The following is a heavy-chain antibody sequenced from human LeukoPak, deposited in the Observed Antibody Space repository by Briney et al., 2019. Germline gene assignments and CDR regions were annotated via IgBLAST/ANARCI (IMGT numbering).Heavy chain of an antibody. V-gene: IGHV3-30*02. CDR1: GFTFSSYG. Sequence: GGSLRLSCAASGFTFSSYGMHWVRQAPGKGLEWVAFIRYDGSNKYYADSVKGRFTISRDNSKNTLYLQMNSLRAEDTAVYYCAKDLTNRKAQGIDYWGQGTLVTVSS. CDR2: IRYDGSNK. CDR3: AKDLTNRKAQGIDY. D-gene: IGHD1-14*01. J-gene: IGHJ4*02.